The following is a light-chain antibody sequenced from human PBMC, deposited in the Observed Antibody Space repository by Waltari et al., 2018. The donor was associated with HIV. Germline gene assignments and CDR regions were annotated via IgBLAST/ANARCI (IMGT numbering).Light chain of an antibody. CDR2: GAS. V-gene: IGKV3-15*01. Sequence: DIMLTQSPETLSVSPGIRGTLSCRASQTVGLNLAWYQQRPGQPPKLLVYGASIRASGVSSRFSGSGSGTEFTLTISSVRSEDFATYFCQQYDVWPLTFGGGTNVDLK. CDR3: QQYDVWPLT. CDR1: QTVGLN. J-gene: IGKJ4*01.